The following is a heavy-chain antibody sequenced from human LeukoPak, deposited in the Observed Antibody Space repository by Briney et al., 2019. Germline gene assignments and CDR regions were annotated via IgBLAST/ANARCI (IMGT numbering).Heavy chain of an antibody. J-gene: IGHJ5*02. CDR1: GGSISSSSYY. Sequence: SETLSLTCTVSGGSISSSSYYWGWIRQPPGKGLEWIGSIYYSGNTFYSPSLKSRVTISVGTSKNQFSLKLSSVTAADTAVYYCASQETRYSIAASETWGQGTLVTVSS. CDR3: ASQETRYSIAASET. CDR2: IYYSGNT. D-gene: IGHD6-13*01. V-gene: IGHV4-39*01.